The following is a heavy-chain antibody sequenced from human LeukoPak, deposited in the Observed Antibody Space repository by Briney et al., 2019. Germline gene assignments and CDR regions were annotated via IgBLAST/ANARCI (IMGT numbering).Heavy chain of an antibody. D-gene: IGHD2-2*01. J-gene: IGHJ4*02. Sequence: GGSLRLSCAASGFTFDDYAMHWVRQAPGKGLEWVSGISWNSGSIGYADSVKGRFTISRDNAKNSLYLQMNSLRAEDTAVYYCATLPAARIGYWGQGTLVTVSS. CDR2: ISWNSGSI. CDR1: GFTFDDYA. CDR3: ATLPAARIGY. V-gene: IGHV3-9*01.